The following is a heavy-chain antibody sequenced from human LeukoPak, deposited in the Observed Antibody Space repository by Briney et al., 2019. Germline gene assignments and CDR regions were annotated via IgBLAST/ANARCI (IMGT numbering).Heavy chain of an antibody. CDR1: GFTFSSYG. Sequence: PGGSLRLSCAASGFTFSSYGMHWVRQAPGKGLEWVAFIRYDGSNKYYADSVKGRFTISRDNAKNSLYLQMNSLRAEDTAVYYCARDYYDSSGYYQPPQGYWGQGTLVTVSS. CDR3: ARDYYDSSGYYQPPQGY. V-gene: IGHV3-30*02. CDR2: IRYDGSNK. D-gene: IGHD3-22*01. J-gene: IGHJ4*02.